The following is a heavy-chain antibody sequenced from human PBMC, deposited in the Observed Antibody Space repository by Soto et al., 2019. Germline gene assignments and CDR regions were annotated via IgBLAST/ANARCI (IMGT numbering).Heavy chain of an antibody. CDR3: ARGTVYVPFLFTCLDV. J-gene: IGHJ6*02. D-gene: IGHD3-10*02. CDR1: GESLSAYY. Sequence: SETLSLTCAVYGESLSAYYWTWIRQPPGKGLEWIGEINQSGSTNYNPSLKSRVTMSADTSRKHFSLKVTSVTAADTAVYYCARGTVYVPFLFTCLDVWGQGTTVTVSS. CDR2: INQSGST. V-gene: IGHV4-34*01.